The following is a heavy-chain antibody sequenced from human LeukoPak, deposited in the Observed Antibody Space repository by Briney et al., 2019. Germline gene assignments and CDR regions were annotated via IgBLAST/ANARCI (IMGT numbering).Heavy chain of an antibody. CDR1: GGSFSGYY. J-gene: IGHJ4*02. Sequence: SETLSLTCAVYGGSFSGYYWSWVRQPPGKGLDWIGHIYYSGSTNYNPSLKSRVTISLDTSKNQFSLKLSSVTAADTAVYYCARDMTNCFDYWGQGTLVTVSS. V-gene: IGHV4-59*12. CDR3: ARDMTNCFDY. CDR2: IYYSGST. D-gene: IGHD7-27*01.